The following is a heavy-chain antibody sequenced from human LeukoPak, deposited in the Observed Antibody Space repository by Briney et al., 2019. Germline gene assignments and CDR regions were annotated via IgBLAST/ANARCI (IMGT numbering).Heavy chain of an antibody. V-gene: IGHV3-21*01. CDR2: ISSSSSYI. Sequence: GGSLRLSCAASGFTFSSYSMNWVRQAPGEGLEWVSSISSSSSYIYYADSVKGRFTISRDNAENSLYLQMNSLRAEDTAVYYCATSSYSSSWYTQSFLSDYYMDVWGKGTTVTVSS. CDR3: ATSSYSSSWYTQSFLSDYYMDV. D-gene: IGHD6-13*01. CDR1: GFTFSSYS. J-gene: IGHJ6*03.